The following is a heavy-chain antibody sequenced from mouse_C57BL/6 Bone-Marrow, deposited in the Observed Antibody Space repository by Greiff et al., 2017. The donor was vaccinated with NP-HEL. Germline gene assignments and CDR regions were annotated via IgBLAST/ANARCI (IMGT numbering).Heavy chain of an antibody. Sequence: EVQVVESGGGLVKPGGSLKLSCAASGFTFSDYGMHWVRQAPEKGLEWVAYISSGSSTIYYADTVKGRFTISRDNAKNTLFLQMTSLRSEDTAMYYCAKETHYYGSSWGFAYWGQGTLVTVSA. D-gene: IGHD1-1*01. CDR2: ISSGSSTI. J-gene: IGHJ3*01. V-gene: IGHV5-17*01. CDR3: AKETHYYGSSWGFAY. CDR1: GFTFSDYG.